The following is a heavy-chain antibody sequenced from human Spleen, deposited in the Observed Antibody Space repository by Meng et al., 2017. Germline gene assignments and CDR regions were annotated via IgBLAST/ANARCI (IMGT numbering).Heavy chain of an antibody. J-gene: IGHJ5*02. D-gene: IGHD6-13*01. Sequence: SETLSLTCIVSDDSISRSSYYWGWIRHPPGKGLEWIVSIYYSGITYYNPSLKSRVTISIDTSKNQFSLKLSSVTAADTAVYYCARGSRLAAGDKNWFDPWGQGTLVTVSS. CDR2: IYYSGIT. V-gene: IGHV4-39*07. CDR1: DDSISRSSYY. CDR3: ARGSRLAAGDKNWFDP.